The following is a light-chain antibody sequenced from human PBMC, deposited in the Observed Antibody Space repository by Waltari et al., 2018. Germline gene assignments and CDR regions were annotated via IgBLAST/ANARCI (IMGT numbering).Light chain of an antibody. J-gene: IGLJ1*01. V-gene: IGLV2-23*01. CDR2: EGN. CDR3: CSYAGSNTLLYV. Sequence: QSALTQPASVSGSPGQSITISCTGPGSHVGDHKFVPWYQHHPANVPKLLIYEGNKRPSGFSDRFSGSYSANTASLTISGLQAEDEADYYCCSYAGSNTLLYVFGTGTKVTVL. CDR1: GSHVGDHKF.